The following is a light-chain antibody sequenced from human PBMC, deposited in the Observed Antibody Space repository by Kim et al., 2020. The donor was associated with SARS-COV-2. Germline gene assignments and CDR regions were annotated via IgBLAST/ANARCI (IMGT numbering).Light chain of an antibody. V-gene: IGKV3-20*01. CDR2: GAC. CDR1: QSLSSTY. J-gene: IGKJ4*01. Sequence: EIVLTQSPGTLSLSPGERATLSCRASQSLSSTYLAWYQQKPGQAPRLLIYGACSRATGIPDRFSGSGSGTDFTLTISRLEAEDFAVFYCQHYGGQVLTFGGRT. CDR3: QHYGGQVLT.